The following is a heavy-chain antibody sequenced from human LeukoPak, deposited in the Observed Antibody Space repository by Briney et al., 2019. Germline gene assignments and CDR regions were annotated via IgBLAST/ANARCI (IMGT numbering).Heavy chain of an antibody. CDR2: INHEGGGI. CDR1: GFTFSESW. CDR3: ATYINWVAGDV. Sequence: GGSLRLPCAASGFTFSESWMTWVPQFPGLGREWVGHINHEGGGIQYVDSVKGRFTISRDNAKGSVYLQMNSLRAEDTAIYHCATYINWVAGDVWGQGTTVIVSS. V-gene: IGHV3-7*01. D-gene: IGHD1-1*01. J-gene: IGHJ6*02.